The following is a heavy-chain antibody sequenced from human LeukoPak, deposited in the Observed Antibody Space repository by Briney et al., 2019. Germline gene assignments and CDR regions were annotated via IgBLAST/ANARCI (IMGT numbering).Heavy chain of an antibody. J-gene: IGHJ4*02. CDR3: VSGADFHY. Sequence: ASVTLSCKASGSTFTSYGITWVRQPHGQGHERMGWINPYNGDTDSSHNLQGRGPMSTDTSTSTAYVELRRVRSNDTAMYYCVSGADFHYWGQGTLVTVSS. D-gene: IGHD3-16*01. CDR1: GSTFTSYG. V-gene: IGHV1-18*01. CDR2: INPYNGDT.